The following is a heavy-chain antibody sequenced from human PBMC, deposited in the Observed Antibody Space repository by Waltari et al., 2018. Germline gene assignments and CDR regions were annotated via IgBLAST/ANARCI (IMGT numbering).Heavy chain of an antibody. J-gene: IGHJ4*02. CDR2: IRYDGSNK. CDR1: GFTFSSYG. D-gene: IGHD1-26*01. Sequence: QVQLVESGGGVVQPGGSLRLSCAASGFTFSSYGLPWVRQAPGKGLEWVAFIRYDGSNKYYADSVKGRFTISRDNSKNTLYLQMNSLRAEDTAVYYCATQVGAGVGFNFDYWGQGTLVTVSS. V-gene: IGHV3-30*02. CDR3: ATQVGAGVGFNFDY.